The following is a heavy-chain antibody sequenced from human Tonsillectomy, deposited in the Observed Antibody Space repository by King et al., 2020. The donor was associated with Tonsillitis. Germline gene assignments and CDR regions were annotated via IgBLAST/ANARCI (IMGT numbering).Heavy chain of an antibody. CDR3: ARPRSGWYLLFDY. CDR2: SSYIGMT. V-gene: IGHV4-39*01. J-gene: IGHJ4*02. Sequence: QLQESGPGQVKPSETLSLTCTVSGGSNSINNYYLGWIRQPPGKGLEWIGRSSYIGMTHYDPSPKIRVTRSVDTSKNQFSLKLSSVTAADTAVYYCARPRSGWYLLFDYWGQGILVTVSS. CDR1: GGSNSINNYY. D-gene: IGHD6-19*01.